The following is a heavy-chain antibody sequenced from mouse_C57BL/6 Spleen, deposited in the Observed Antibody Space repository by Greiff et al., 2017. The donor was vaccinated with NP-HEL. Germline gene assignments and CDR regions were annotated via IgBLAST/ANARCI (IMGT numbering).Heavy chain of an antibody. J-gene: IGHJ1*03. CDR1: GYAFSSYW. D-gene: IGHD1-1*01. CDR3: ARERNYYGRSYGYFEV. CDR2: IYPGDGDT. Sequence: VQLQQSGAELVKPGASVKISCKASGYAFSSYWMNWVKQRPGKGLEWIGQIYPGDGDTNYNGKFKGKATLTADKSSSTAYMQLSSLTSEDSAVYCWARERNYYGRSYGYFEVWGTGTTVTVAS. V-gene: IGHV1-80*01.